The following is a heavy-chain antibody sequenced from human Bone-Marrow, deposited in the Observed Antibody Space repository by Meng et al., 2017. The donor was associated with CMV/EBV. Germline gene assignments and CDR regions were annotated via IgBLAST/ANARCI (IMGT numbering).Heavy chain of an antibody. CDR3: ARDPGPLMVRGVFAY. J-gene: IGHJ4*02. V-gene: IGHV3-30*04. Sequence: GGSLRLSCAASGFTFSSYAMHWVRQAPGKGLEWVAVISYDGSNKYYADSVKGRFTISRDNSKNTLYLQMNSLRAEDTAVYYCARDPGPLMVRGVFAYWGQGPRVTCSS. D-gene: IGHD3-10*01. CDR1: GFTFSSYA. CDR2: ISYDGSNK.